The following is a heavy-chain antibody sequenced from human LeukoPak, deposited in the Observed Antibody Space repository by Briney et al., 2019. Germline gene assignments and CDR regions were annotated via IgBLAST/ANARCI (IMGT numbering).Heavy chain of an antibody. CDR1: GGSISSYY. J-gene: IGHJ3*02. V-gene: IGHV4-59*08. Sequence: SETLSLTCTVSGGSISSYYWSWIRQPPGKGLEWIGYIYYSGSTNYNPSLKSRVTISVDTSKNQLSLKLSSVTAADTAVYYCARRRMDTAMGVDFDTWGQATMVTVSS. CDR3: ARRRMDTAMGVDFDT. D-gene: IGHD5-18*01. CDR2: IYYSGST.